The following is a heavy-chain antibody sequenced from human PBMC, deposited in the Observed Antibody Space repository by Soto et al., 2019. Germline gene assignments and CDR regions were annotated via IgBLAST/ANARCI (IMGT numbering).Heavy chain of an antibody. V-gene: IGHV1-69*02. J-gene: IGHJ6*03. Sequence: QVQLVQSGAEVKKPGSSVKVSCKASGGTFSSYTISWVRQAPGQGLEWMGRIIPILGIANYAQKFQGRVTITADKSTSTAYMELSSLRSEDTAVYYCAQEENDCSGTSCYPPPGSYMDVWGKGTMVTVSS. CDR2: IIPILGIA. D-gene: IGHD2-2*01. CDR1: GGTFSSYT. CDR3: AQEENDCSGTSCYPPPGSYMDV.